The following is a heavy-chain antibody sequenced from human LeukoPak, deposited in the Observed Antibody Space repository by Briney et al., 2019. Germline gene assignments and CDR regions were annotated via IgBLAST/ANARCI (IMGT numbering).Heavy chain of an antibody. CDR3: ARGGDLNDCGDFTSEY. J-gene: IGHJ4*02. CDR2: IGGTGSII. CDR1: AVTLSTYD. Sequence: VGSLRLSCVASAVTLSTYDMNWVRQAPGQGREWVSYIGGTGSIIYYADSVTGRFTASRAYAKTTLYLQLNSLRSPHPAVLYIARGGDLNDCGDFTSEYWGQGTLVTVSS. D-gene: IGHD4-17*01. V-gene: IGHV3-48*03.